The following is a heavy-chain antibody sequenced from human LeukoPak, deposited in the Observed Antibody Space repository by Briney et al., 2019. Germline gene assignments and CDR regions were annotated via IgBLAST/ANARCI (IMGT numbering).Heavy chain of an antibody. D-gene: IGHD1-26*01. V-gene: IGHV3-23*01. J-gene: IGHJ4*02. CDR3: AKSGY. CDR2: ISPSGDIL. CDR1: GFTFSRHG. Sequence: GGSLRLSCAASGFTFSRHGMNWVRQAPGKGLEWVSGISPSGDILYYADSVKGQFTISRDNFKNTVYLQMNSLRGEDTAVYYCAKSGYWGQGTLVTVSS.